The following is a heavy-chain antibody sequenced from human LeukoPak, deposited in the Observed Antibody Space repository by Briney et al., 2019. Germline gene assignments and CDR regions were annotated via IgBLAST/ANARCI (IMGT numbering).Heavy chain of an antibody. D-gene: IGHD3-9*01. V-gene: IGHV4-4*07. J-gene: IGHJ6*03. Sequence: SQTLSLTCTVAGGSISSYYWSWIRQPPGKGLEGIGRIYTSGSTNYNPSLKSRATMSVDTSKNQFSRKLTPVTAADTGVYCCAQGDDMYYDIFIGYSLGFFYHYYMDVWGKGTTVTISS. CDR2: IYTSGST. CDR3: AQGDDMYYDIFIGYSLGFFYHYYMDV. CDR1: GGSISSYY.